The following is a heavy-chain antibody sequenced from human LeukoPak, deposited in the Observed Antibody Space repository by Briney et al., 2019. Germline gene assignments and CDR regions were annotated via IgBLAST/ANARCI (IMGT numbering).Heavy chain of an antibody. CDR3: ARVRDYDFWSGEFDY. D-gene: IGHD3-3*01. CDR1: GFTFSSYW. J-gene: IGHJ4*02. Sequence: GGSLRLSCAASGFTFSSYWMSWVRQAPGKGLEWVANIKQDGSEKYYVDSVKGRFTISRDNAKNSLYLQMNSLRAEDTAEYYCARVRDYDFWSGEFDYWGQGTLVTVSS. V-gene: IGHV3-7*03. CDR2: IKQDGSEK.